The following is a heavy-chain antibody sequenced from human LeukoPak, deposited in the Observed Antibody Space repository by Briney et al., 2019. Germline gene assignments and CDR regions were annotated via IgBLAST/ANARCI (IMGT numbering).Heavy chain of an antibody. CDR3: ARDRGYFDN. CDR2: ITSSGSYI. CDR1: EFTFSSYS. J-gene: IGHJ4*02. Sequence: PGGSLRLSCVASEFTFSSYSMNWVRQAPGKGLEWVSSITSSGSYIYYADSVKGRFTISRDNAKNSLYLQMNSLRAEDTAMYYCARDRGYFDNWGQGTLVTVSS. V-gene: IGHV3-21*01.